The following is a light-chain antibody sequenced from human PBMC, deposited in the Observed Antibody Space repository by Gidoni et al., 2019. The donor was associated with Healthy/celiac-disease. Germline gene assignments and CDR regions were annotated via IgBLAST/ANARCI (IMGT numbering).Light chain of an antibody. CDR3: HQYGSSPVT. Sequence: EIVLTQSPGTLSLSPGERATLSCRASQSVSSSYLAWYQQKPGQAPRLLIYGASSRATGIPDRFSGSGSGTDFTLTILRLEPEDFAVYYCHQYGSSPVTFGGXTKVEIK. J-gene: IGKJ4*01. V-gene: IGKV3-20*01. CDR2: GAS. CDR1: QSVSSSY.